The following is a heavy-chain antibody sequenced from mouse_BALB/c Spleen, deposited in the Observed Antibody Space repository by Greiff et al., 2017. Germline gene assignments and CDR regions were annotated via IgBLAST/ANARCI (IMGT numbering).Heavy chain of an antibody. V-gene: IGHV1-12*01. CDR2: IYPGNGDT. J-gene: IGHJ1*01. CDR3: ARGADRGYFDV. CDR1: GYTFTSYN. D-gene: IGHD3-3*01. Sequence: LQQPGAELVKPGASVKMSCKASGYTFTSYNMHWVKQTPGQGLEWIGAIYPGNGDTSYNQKFKGKATLTADKSSSTAYMQLSSLTSEDSAVYYCARGADRGYFDVWGAGTTVTVSS.